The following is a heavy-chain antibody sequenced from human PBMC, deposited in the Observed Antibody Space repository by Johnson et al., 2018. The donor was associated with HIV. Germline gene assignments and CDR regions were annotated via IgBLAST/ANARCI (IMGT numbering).Heavy chain of an antibody. D-gene: IGHD5-24*01. J-gene: IGHJ3*02. CDR2: ISCNGGSI. CDR3: EKEKEEIKLFDAFDI. CDR1: GFTFDSYA. V-gene: IGHV3-9*03. Sequence: VQLVESGGGLVQPGRSLRLSCAASGFTFDSYALHWVRQAPGKGLEWVSGISCNGGSICYADSVKGRFTISRDNAKNSLYLQMNSLRAEDMALYYCEKEKEEIKLFDAFDIWGQGTMVTVSS.